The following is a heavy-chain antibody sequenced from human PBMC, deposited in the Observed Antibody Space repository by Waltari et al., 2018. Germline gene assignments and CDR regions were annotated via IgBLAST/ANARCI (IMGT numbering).Heavy chain of an antibody. V-gene: IGHV3-23*01. Sequence: EVQLLESGGGLVQPGGSLRLSCAASGFSFSTYVMNWVRQAPGKGLEWVSSISDAGGIINYADSVNGRFTISRDNSKNTLYLQMNSLRADDTAVYYCARGSGVDSWGQGTLVTVSS. CDR2: ISDAGGII. CDR3: ARGSGVDS. J-gene: IGHJ4*02. D-gene: IGHD7-27*01. CDR1: GFSFSTYV.